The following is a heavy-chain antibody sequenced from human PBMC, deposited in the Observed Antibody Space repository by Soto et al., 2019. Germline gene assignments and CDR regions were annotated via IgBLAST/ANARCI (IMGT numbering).Heavy chain of an antibody. Sequence: GGSLRLSCAASGFTFDDYAMHWVRQAPGKGLEWVSGISWNSGSIGYADSVKGRFTISRDNAKNSLYLQMNSLRAEDTALYYCAKDMATGYYYYGMDVWGQGTTVTVSS. CDR2: ISWNSGSI. J-gene: IGHJ6*02. V-gene: IGHV3-9*01. D-gene: IGHD3-10*01. CDR3: AKDMATGYYYYGMDV. CDR1: GFTFDDYA.